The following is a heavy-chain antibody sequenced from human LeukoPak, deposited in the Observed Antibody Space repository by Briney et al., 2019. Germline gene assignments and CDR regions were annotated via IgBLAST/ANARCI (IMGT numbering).Heavy chain of an antibody. J-gene: IGHJ4*02. CDR2: INYSGST. D-gene: IGHD3-10*01. Sequence: SETLSLTCAVYGGSLSGYSWSWIRQPPGKGLEWIGEINYSGSTNNNPSLKSRVTISIDTSKNQFSLKLSSVTAADTAVYYCASRRTKPSYFDYWGQGTLVTVSS. CDR3: ASRRTKPSYFDY. V-gene: IGHV4-34*01. CDR1: GGSLSGYS.